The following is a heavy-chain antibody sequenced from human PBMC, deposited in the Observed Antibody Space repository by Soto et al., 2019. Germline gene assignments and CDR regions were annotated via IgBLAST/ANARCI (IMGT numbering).Heavy chain of an antibody. J-gene: IGHJ5*02. CDR2: IYYSEST. CDR1: GGSISNGGYY. V-gene: IGHV4-31*03. Sequence: PSETLSLTCTVSGGSISNGGYYWSWIRQHPGKGLEWIGYIYYSESTYYNPSLKSRVTISVDTSKNQFSLKLSSVTAADTAVYYCARGGLRDDYSNWFDPWGQGTLVTVSS. D-gene: IGHD4-4*01. CDR3: ARGGLRDDYSNWFDP.